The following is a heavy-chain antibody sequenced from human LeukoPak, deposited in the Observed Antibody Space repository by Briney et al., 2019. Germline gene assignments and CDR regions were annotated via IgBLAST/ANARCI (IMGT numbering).Heavy chain of an antibody. J-gene: IGHJ3*02. D-gene: IGHD3-22*01. V-gene: IGHV3-23*01. Sequence: GGSLRLSCAASGFTFSSYAMSWVRQAPGKGLEWVSAISGSGGSTYYADSVKGRFTIPRDNSKNTLYLQMNSLRAEDTAVYYCAKDRYYYDTYDAFDIWGQGTMVTVSS. CDR2: ISGSGGST. CDR3: AKDRYYYDTYDAFDI. CDR1: GFTFSSYA.